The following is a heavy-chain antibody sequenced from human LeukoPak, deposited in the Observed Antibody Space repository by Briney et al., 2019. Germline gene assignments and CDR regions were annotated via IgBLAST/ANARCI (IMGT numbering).Heavy chain of an antibody. V-gene: IGHV3-21*01. J-gene: IGHJ4*02. CDR1: GFTFSSYS. CDR3: ARVGGSSSHTPYFDY. D-gene: IGHD6-6*01. CDR2: ISSSSSYI. Sequence: GGALRLSCAASGFTFSSYSMNWGRQAPGKGLEWVSSISSSSSYIYYADSVKGRFTISRDNAKNSLYLQMNSLRAEDTAVYYCARVGGSSSHTPYFDYWGQGTLVTVSS.